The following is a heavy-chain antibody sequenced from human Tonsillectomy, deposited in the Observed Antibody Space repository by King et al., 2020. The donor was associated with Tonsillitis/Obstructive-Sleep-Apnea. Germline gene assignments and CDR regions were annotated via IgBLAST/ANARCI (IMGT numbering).Heavy chain of an antibody. Sequence: VQLVESGAEVKKPGESLRISCKGSGYSFTSYWISWVRQMPGKGLEWMGRIDPSDSYTNYSPSFQGHVTISADKSISTAYLQWSSLKASDTAMYYCATVPPPDVNIVATIGYYYYMDVWGKGTTVTVSS. D-gene: IGHD5-12*01. J-gene: IGHJ6*03. V-gene: IGHV5-10-1*01. CDR3: ATVPPPDVNIVATIGYYYYMDV. CDR1: GYSFTSYW. CDR2: IDPSDSYT.